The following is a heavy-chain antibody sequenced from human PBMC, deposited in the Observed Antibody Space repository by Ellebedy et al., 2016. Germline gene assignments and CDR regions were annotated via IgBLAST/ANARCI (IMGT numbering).Heavy chain of an antibody. CDR3: ARDGDSSGIDY. Sequence: SETLSLTXTVSGGSISSGDSYWSWIRQPPGKGLEWIGYIYYSGSTYYNPSLKSRVTISVDTSKNQFYLKLSSVTAADTAVYYCARDGDSSGIDYWGQGTLVTVSS. J-gene: IGHJ4*02. CDR1: GGSISSGDSY. CDR2: IYYSGST. V-gene: IGHV4-30-4*01. D-gene: IGHD3-22*01.